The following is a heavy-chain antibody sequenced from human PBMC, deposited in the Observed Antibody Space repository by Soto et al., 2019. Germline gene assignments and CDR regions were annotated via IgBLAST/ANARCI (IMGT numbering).Heavy chain of an antibody. CDR1: GGTFSSYA. Sequence: SVKVSCKASGGTFSSYAISWVRQAPGQGLEWMGGIIPIFGTANYAQKFQGRVTITADESTSTAYMELSSLRSEDTAVYYCAPGSGWYGGYYYYGMDVWGQGTTVTVSS. J-gene: IGHJ6*02. CDR3: APGSGWYGGYYYYGMDV. V-gene: IGHV1-69*13. D-gene: IGHD6-13*01. CDR2: IIPIFGTA.